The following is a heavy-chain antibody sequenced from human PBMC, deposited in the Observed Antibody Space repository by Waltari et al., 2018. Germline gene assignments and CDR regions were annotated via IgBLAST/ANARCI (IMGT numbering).Heavy chain of an antibody. J-gene: IGHJ4*02. CDR2: IYYSGST. D-gene: IGHD3-10*01. V-gene: IGHV4-59*01. CDR3: ASYRLWFGELSHY. Sequence: QVQLQESGPGLVKPSETLSPTCTVSGGSISSYYWSWIRQPPGKGLEWIGYIYYSGSTNYNPSLKSRVTISVDTSKNQFSLKLSSVTAADTAVYYCASYRLWFGELSHYWGQGTLVTVSS. CDR1: GGSISSYY.